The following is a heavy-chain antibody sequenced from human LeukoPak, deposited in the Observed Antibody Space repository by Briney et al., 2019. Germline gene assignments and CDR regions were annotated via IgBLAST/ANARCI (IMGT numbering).Heavy chain of an antibody. V-gene: IGHV1-69*05. CDR2: IIPIFGTA. CDR1: GGTFSSYA. J-gene: IGHJ3*02. D-gene: IGHD6-19*01. Sequence: SVKVSCKASGGTFSSYAISWVRQAPGQGLEWMGRIIPIFGTANYAQKFQGRVTITRNTSISTAYMELSSLRSEDTAVYYCARAVAGAFDIWGQGTMVTVSS. CDR3: ARAVAGAFDI.